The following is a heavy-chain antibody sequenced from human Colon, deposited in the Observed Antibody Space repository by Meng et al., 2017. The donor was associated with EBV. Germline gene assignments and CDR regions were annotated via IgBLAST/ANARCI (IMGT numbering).Heavy chain of an antibody. CDR2: IDNRGNT. J-gene: IGHJ5*02. CDR1: VGTFSDYY. V-gene: IGHV4-34*01. Sequence: VQLQKWGAGLVTPSETLSRSCAVYVGTFSDYYWTWIRHPPGKGLEWIGEIDNRGNTKYNPSLKSRVTISLDTSKKQFSLKVSSVTAADSAVYYCARRGPSGNFSPWSQGALVTVSS. D-gene: IGHD3-10*01. CDR3: ARRGPSGNFSP.